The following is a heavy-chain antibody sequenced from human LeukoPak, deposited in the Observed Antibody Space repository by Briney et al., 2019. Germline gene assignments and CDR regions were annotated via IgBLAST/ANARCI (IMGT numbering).Heavy chain of an antibody. J-gene: IGHJ2*01. D-gene: IGHD4-17*01. V-gene: IGHV3-21*01. CDR3: ARDPTTVTIGVWYFDL. CDR2: ISSSSSYI. CDR1: GFTFSSYS. Sequence: PGGSLRLSCAASGFTFSSYSMNLVRQAPGKGLEWVSAISSSSSYIYYADSVKGRFTISRDNAKNSLYLQMNSLRAEDTAVYYCARDPTTVTIGVWYFDLWGRGTLVTVSS.